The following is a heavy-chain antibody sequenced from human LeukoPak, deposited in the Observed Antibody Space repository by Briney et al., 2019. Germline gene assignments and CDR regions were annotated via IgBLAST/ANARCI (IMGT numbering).Heavy chain of an antibody. CDR1: GYTLTELS. CDR2: FDPEEGET. D-gene: IGHD6-19*01. CDR3: ARDLGSYSSGWYDY. V-gene: IGHV1-24*01. Sequence: ASVKVSCKVSGYTLTELSMHWVRQAPGKGLEWMGGFDPEEGETIYAQNFQGRVTMTEDTSTDTAYMELSSLRSEDTAVYYCARDLGSYSSGWYDYWGQGTLATVSS. J-gene: IGHJ4*02.